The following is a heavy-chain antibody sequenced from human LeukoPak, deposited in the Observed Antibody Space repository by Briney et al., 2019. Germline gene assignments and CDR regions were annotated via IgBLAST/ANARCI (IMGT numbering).Heavy chain of an antibody. D-gene: IGHD2-2*01. J-gene: IGHJ4*02. CDR3: AKVMPLYQLQWGLYDY. CDR1: GFTFSSYG. Sequence: GGSLRLSCAASGFTFSSYGMHWVRQAPGKGLEWVAFIRYDGSNKYYADSVKGRFTISRDNSKNTLYLQMNSLRAEDTAVYYCAKVMPLYQLQWGLYDYWGQGTLVTVSS. V-gene: IGHV3-30*02. CDR2: IRYDGSNK.